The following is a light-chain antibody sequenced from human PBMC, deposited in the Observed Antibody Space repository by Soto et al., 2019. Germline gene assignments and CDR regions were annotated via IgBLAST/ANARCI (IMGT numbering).Light chain of an antibody. CDR2: GAS. J-gene: IGKJ5*01. CDR1: QNISNY. CDR3: QQYGSSPPIT. Sequence: IVLTQSPSTLSFSPWKRSTLSFMASQNISNYLILYQQKPGQAPRRLIFGASIRATGIPDRFSGSGSGTDFTLTISRLEPEDFAVYYCQQYGSSPPITFGQGTRLEIK. V-gene: IGKV3-20*01.